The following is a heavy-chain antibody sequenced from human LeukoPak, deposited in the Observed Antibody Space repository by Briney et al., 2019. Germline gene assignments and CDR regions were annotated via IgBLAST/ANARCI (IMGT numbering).Heavy chain of an antibody. D-gene: IGHD4-17*01. CDR2: ISPDDSDT. V-gene: IGHV5-51*01. Sequence: GESLKISCKGSGYRFTDYWIGWVRQMPGKGLEWMGIISPDDSDTRYSPSFQGQVTISADESISTAYLQWSSLKASDIAMYYCARYRGDYVSLPSPFDFWGQGTLVTVS. CDR3: ARYRGDYVSLPSPFDF. J-gene: IGHJ4*02. CDR1: GYRFTDYW.